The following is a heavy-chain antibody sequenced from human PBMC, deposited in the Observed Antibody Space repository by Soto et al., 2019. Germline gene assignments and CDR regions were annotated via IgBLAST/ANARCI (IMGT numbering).Heavy chain of an antibody. V-gene: IGHV3-30*18. CDR1: GFTFSSYG. CDR3: AKWDTAMVHYYHAMDV. J-gene: IGHJ6*02. CDR2: ISYDGSNE. D-gene: IGHD5-18*01. Sequence: PGGSLRLSCVASGFTFSSYGMHWVRQAPGKGLEWVTVISYDGSNENYADSVKGRFTISRDNSKNTLYLHMNSLRAEDTGVYYCAKWDTAMVHYYHAMDVWGQGTTVTVSS.